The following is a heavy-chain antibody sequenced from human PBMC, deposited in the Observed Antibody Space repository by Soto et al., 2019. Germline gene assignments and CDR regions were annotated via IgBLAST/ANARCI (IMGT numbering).Heavy chain of an antibody. CDR3: AKAAAGSGTYYKRHLDF. Sequence: EVQLLESGGGLVQPGGSLRLSCAASGFTFNNYVMNWVPQPPGKGLEWVSVISVSAGSTDYAESVKGRFTISRDNSKNTLYLQMNSLRAEDTAVYYCAKAAAGSGTYYKRHLDFWGQGILVTVSS. CDR2: ISVSAGST. CDR1: GFTFNNYV. V-gene: IGHV3-23*01. J-gene: IGHJ4*02. D-gene: IGHD3-10*01.